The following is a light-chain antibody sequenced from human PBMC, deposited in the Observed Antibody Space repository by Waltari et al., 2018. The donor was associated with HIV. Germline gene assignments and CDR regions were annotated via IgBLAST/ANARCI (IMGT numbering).Light chain of an antibody. Sequence: DIVMTQSPPVLPVTPGEPASISCRSHESPLNSGGVNCLDWYWVRSGHPPQLLVYLASHRASGVPTRFSASGSGKEFTLNITRVAADDVGVYFCMQSLQTPYTFGQGTKVEIK. J-gene: IGKJ2*01. V-gene: IGKV2-28*01. CDR1: ESPLNSGGVNC. CDR3: MQSLQTPYT. CDR2: LAS.